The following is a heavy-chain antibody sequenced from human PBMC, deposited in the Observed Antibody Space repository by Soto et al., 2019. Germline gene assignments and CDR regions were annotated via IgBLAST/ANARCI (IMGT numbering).Heavy chain of an antibody. J-gene: IGHJ4*02. CDR1: GGSISSYY. CDR2: IYYSGST. Sequence: QVQLQESGPGLVKHSETLSLTCTVSGGSISSYYWSWIRQPPGKGLEWIGYIYYSGSTNYNPSLKSRVPISVDTSKNQFSLKLSSVTAADTAVYYCARNYGPGYTCDYWGQGTLVTVSS. D-gene: IGHD3-10*01. V-gene: IGHV4-59*08. CDR3: ARNYGPGYTCDY.